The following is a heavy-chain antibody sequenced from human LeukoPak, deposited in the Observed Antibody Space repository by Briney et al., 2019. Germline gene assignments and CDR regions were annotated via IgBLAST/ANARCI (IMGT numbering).Heavy chain of an antibody. Sequence: PSETLSLTCTVSGGSISSYYWSWIRQPPGKGPEWIGYIYYSGSTNYNPSLKSRVTISVDTSKNQFSLKLSSVTAADTAVYYCARESLGYCSSTSCYSWFDPWGQGTLVTVSS. CDR2: IYYSGST. J-gene: IGHJ5*02. V-gene: IGHV4-59*01. D-gene: IGHD2-2*02. CDR1: GGSISSYY. CDR3: ARESLGYCSSTSCYSWFDP.